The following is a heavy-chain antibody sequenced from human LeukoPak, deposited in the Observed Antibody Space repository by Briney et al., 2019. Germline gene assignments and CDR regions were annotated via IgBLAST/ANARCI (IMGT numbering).Heavy chain of an antibody. V-gene: IGHV3-21*04. D-gene: IGHD6-19*01. CDR2: ISSSSIYI. CDR1: GFTFSSYS. Sequence: GGSLRLSCAASGFTFSSYSMNWVRQAPGKGLEWVSSISSSSIYIYYVDSVKGRFTISRDNAKNSLSLQMNSLRAEDTAVYYCARGNIAVPGTPYYFEYWGQGTLVTVSS. J-gene: IGHJ4*02. CDR3: ARGNIAVPGTPYYFEY.